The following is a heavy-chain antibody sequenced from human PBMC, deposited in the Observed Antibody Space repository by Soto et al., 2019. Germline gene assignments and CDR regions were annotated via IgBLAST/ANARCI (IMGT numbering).Heavy chain of an antibody. Sequence: QVQLVESGGGVVQPGRSLRLSCAASGFTFSSYGMHWVRQAPGKGLEWVAVISYDGSNKYYADSVKGRFTISGDNSKNTLYLQMNSLRAEDTAVYYCAKDLRAVAGPLGGYYYYYGMDVWGQGTTVTVSS. CDR2: ISYDGSNK. CDR3: AKDLRAVAGPLGGYYYYYGMDV. CDR1: GFTFSSYG. D-gene: IGHD6-19*01. J-gene: IGHJ6*02. V-gene: IGHV3-30*18.